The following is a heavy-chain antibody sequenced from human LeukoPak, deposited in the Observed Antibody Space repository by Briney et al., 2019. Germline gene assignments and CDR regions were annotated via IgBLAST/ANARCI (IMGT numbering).Heavy chain of an antibody. D-gene: IGHD3-10*01. J-gene: IGHJ4*02. CDR1: GGSISSYY. Sequence: SETLSLTCAVSGGSISSYYWSWIRQPAGKGLEWIGRIYTSGSTYYNPSLKSRVTISVDTSKNQFSLKLSSVTAADTAVYYCAREGYYGSGSYREDYWGQGTLVTVSS. CDR2: IYTSGST. V-gene: IGHV4-4*07. CDR3: AREGYYGSGSYREDY.